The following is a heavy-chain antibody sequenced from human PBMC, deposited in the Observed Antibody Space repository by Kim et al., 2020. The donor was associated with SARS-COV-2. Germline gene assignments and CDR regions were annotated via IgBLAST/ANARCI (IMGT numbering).Heavy chain of an antibody. D-gene: IGHD3-22*01. CDR3: ASGYDSSGYYYPFDY. Sequence: KFQGRVTITADESTSTAYMELSSLRSEDTAVYYCASGYDSSGYYYPFDYWGQGTLVTVSS. V-gene: IGHV1-69*01. J-gene: IGHJ4*02.